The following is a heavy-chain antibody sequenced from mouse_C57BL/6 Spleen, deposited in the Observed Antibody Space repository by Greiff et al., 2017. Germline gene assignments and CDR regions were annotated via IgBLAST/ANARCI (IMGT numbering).Heavy chain of an antibody. V-gene: IGHV1-64*01. CDR2: IHPNSGST. CDR1: GYTFTSYW. J-gene: IGHJ4*01. D-gene: IGHD1-2*01. Sequence: QVQLQQPGAELVKPGASVQLSCKASGYTFTSYWMHWVKQRPGQGLEWIGMIHPNSGSTNYNEKFKSKATLTVDKSSSTAYIQPSSLTSDDSAVYYCARTAGYYSIDYWGQGTSVTVSS. CDR3: ARTAGYYSIDY.